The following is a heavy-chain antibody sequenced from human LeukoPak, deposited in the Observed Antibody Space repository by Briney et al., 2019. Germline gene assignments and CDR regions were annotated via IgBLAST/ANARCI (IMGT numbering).Heavy chain of an antibody. V-gene: IGHV1-69*05. J-gene: IGHJ3*02. CDR2: IIPMSETP. CDR3: ARDKNSGECVSNSCYGVWPLDI. D-gene: IGHD2-2*01. Sequence: SVKVSCKASGGTFSINAITWVRQAPGQGLEWMGGIIPMSETPKYTQKFQGRVTITTDESTNTAYMELSSLRSEDTAVYYCARDKNSGECVSNSCYGVWPLDIWGQWTMVTVSS. CDR1: GGTFSINA.